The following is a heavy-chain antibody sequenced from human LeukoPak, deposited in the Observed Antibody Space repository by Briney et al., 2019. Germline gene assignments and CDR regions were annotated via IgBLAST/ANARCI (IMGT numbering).Heavy chain of an antibody. V-gene: IGHV3-33*01. Sequence: PGGSLRLSCAASGFTFSSYGMHWVRQAPGKGLDWVAVIWYDGSNKYYADSVKGRFTISRDNSKNTLYLQMNSLRAEDTAVYYCARDDRITIFGVVISMDVWGKGTTVTVSS. D-gene: IGHD3-3*01. CDR1: GFTFSSYG. CDR3: ARDDRITIFGVVISMDV. CDR2: IWYDGSNK. J-gene: IGHJ6*03.